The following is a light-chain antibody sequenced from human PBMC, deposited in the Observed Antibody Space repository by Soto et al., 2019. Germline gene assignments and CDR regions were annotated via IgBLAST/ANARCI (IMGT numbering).Light chain of an antibody. V-gene: IGLV2-23*01. J-gene: IGLJ1*01. CDR3: CSYAGSRTLYV. CDR1: SSDVGSYNL. CDR2: EGS. Sequence: QSVLTQPASVSGSPGQSITISCTGTSSDVGSYNLVSWYQQHPGKAPKLMIYEGSKRPSGVSNRFSGSKSGNTASLTISGLQAEEEADYYCCSYAGSRTLYVFGTGTKVTVL.